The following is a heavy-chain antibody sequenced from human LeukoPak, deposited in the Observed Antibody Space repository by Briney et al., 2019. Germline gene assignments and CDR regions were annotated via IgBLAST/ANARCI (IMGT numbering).Heavy chain of an antibody. Sequence: ASVKVSCKASGCTFTGYYMHWVRQAPGQGLEWMGWINPNSGGTNYAQKFQGRVTMTRDTSISTAYMELSRLRSDDTAVYYCAREGGGSGYFPIDYWGQGTLVTVSS. V-gene: IGHV1-2*02. CDR1: GCTFTGYY. D-gene: IGHD3-22*01. CDR3: AREGGGSGYFPIDY. CDR2: INPNSGGT. J-gene: IGHJ4*02.